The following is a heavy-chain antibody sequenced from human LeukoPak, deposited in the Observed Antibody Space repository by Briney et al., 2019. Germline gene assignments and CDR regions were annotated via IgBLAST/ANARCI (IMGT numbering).Heavy chain of an antibody. V-gene: IGHV4-30-2*01. CDR3: ARVNGLRSTNWFDY. CDR2: IYHSGST. CDR1: GGSISSGGYY. D-gene: IGHD5-12*01. Sequence: PSETLSLTCTVSGGSISSGGYYWSWIRQPPGKGLEWIGYIYHSGSTYYNPSLKSRVTISVDRSKNQFSLKLSSVTAADTAVYYCARVNGLRSTNWFDYWGQGTLVTVSS. J-gene: IGHJ4*02.